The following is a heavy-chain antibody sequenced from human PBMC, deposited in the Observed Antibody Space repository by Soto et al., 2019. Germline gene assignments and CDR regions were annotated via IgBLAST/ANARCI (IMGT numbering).Heavy chain of an antibody. CDR3: ARVQRDMVVVPAAIWCREAFDI. CDR2: IIPIFGTA. D-gene: IGHD2-2*01. V-gene: IGHV1-69*01. CDR1: GGTFSSYA. J-gene: IGHJ3*02. Sequence: QVQLVQSGAEVKKPGSSVKVSCKASGGTFSSYAISGVRQSPGQGLEWMGGIIPIFGTANYAQKFQGRGTLPACEPKSTAHMELSSLRSEDTAVYYCARVQRDMVVVPAAIWCREAFDIWGQGTMVTVSS.